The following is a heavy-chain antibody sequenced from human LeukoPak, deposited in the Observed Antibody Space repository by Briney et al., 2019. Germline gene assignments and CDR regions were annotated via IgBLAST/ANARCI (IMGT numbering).Heavy chain of an antibody. Sequence: PSETLSLTCTVSGGSISSGSYYWSWIRQPAGKGLEWIGRIYTSGSTNYNPSLKSRVTISVDTSKNQFSLKLSSVTAADTAVYYCARGRITMVRGVILPYSDYFDYWGQGTLVTVSS. CDR3: ARGRITMVRGVILPYSDYFDY. J-gene: IGHJ4*02. V-gene: IGHV4-61*02. D-gene: IGHD3-10*01. CDR1: GGSISSGSYY. CDR2: IYTSGST.